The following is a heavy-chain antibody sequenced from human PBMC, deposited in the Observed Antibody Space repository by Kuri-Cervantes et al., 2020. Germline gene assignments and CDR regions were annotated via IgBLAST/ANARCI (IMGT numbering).Heavy chain of an antibody. D-gene: IGHD2-15*01. V-gene: IGHV5-51*01. Sequence: GESLKISCKGSGYSFTTYWIGWVRQMPEKGLEWMGIIYPGDSDTRYSPSFQGQVTISADKSISTAYLQWSSLKASDTAMYYCARLGDYCSGGNCYGYYYYYMDVWGKGTTVTVSS. J-gene: IGHJ6*03. CDR2: IYPGDSDT. CDR3: ARLGDYCSGGNCYGYYYYYMDV. CDR1: GYSFTTYW.